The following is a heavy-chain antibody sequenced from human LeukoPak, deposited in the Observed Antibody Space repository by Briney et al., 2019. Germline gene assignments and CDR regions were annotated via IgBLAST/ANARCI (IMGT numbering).Heavy chain of an antibody. CDR2: ISSSGSTI. V-gene: IGHV3-48*03. D-gene: IGHD4-17*01. CDR1: GFTFSSYE. J-gene: IGHJ6*03. Sequence: GGSLRLSCAASGFTFSSYEMNWVRQAPGKGLEWVSYISSSGSTIYYADSVKGRFTISRDNAKNSLYLQMNSLRAEDTAVYYCARAFTYGFIYYMDVWGKGTTVTISS. CDR3: ARAFTYGFIYYMDV.